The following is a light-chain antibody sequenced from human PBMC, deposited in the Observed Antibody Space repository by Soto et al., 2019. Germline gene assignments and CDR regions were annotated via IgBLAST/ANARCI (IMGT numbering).Light chain of an antibody. CDR1: QSVSSN. CDR3: QQDNNWPPWT. Sequence: EIVMTQSPATLSVSPGERATLSCRASQSVSSNLAWYQQKPGQAPRLLIYGASTRSTGTPARFSGSGSGTEFTLTNSSLQSEDFADDYCQQDNNWPPWTFGQGTKVEIK. J-gene: IGKJ1*01. V-gene: IGKV3-15*01. CDR2: GAS.